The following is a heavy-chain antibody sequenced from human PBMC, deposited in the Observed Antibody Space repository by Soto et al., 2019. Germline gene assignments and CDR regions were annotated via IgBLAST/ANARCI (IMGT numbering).Heavy chain of an antibody. J-gene: IGHJ2*01. CDR3: ARHETYYDILTGYYPYWYFDL. CDR1: GGSFSGYY. V-gene: IGHV4-34*01. D-gene: IGHD3-9*01. Sequence: PSETLSLTCAVYGGSFSGYYWSWIRQPPGKGLEWIGEINHSGSTNYNPSLKSRVTISVDTSKNQFSLKLSSVTAADTAVYYCARHETYYDILTGYYPYWYFDLWGRGTLVTVSS. CDR2: INHSGST.